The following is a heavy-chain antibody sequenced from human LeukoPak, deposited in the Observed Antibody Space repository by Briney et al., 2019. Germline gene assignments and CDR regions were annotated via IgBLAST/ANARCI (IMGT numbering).Heavy chain of an antibody. J-gene: IGHJ4*02. CDR2: IWYDGSNK. Sequence: GGSLRLSCAASGFTFSSYAMSWVRQAPGKGLEWVAVIWYDGSNKYYADSVKGRFTISRDNSKNTLYLQMNSLRAEDTAVYYCARVNDFWSGYYTFDYWGQGTLVTVSS. D-gene: IGHD3-3*01. CDR3: ARVNDFWSGYYTFDY. V-gene: IGHV3-33*08. CDR1: GFTFSSYA.